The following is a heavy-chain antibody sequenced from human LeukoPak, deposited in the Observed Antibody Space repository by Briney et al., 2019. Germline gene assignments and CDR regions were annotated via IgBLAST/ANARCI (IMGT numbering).Heavy chain of an antibody. CDR3: GKGSGIYGDYFVDY. CDR2: ITGSGGDT. Sequence: GGSLRLSCAVSGFTFSNSGMNWVRQAPGKGLEWVSRITGSGGDTYHADSVKGRFTISRDNSKNTLYLLMNSLRAEDTAVYYCGKGSGIYGDYFVDYWGQGTLVIVSS. CDR1: GFTFSNSG. V-gene: IGHV3-23*01. D-gene: IGHD4-17*01. J-gene: IGHJ4*02.